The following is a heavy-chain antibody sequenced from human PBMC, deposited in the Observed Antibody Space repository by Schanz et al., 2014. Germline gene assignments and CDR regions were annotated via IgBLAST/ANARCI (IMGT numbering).Heavy chain of an antibody. CDR3: ARDDFWSGADNRFDP. Sequence: EVQLVESGGGLVQPGGSLRLSCEASGFTFDIYSMNWVRQAPGKGLEWVANIKQDGSEKYYVDSVEGRFTISRDNAKNSLYLQMNSLRVEDTAVYYCARDDFWSGADNRFDPWGQGTLVTVSS. V-gene: IGHV3-7*01. CDR2: IKQDGSEK. J-gene: IGHJ5*02. CDR1: GFTFDIYS. D-gene: IGHD3-3*01.